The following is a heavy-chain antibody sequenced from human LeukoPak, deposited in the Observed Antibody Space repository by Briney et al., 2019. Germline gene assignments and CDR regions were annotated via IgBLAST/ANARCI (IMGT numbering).Heavy chain of an antibody. D-gene: IGHD5-18*01. V-gene: IGHV3-7*03. CDR3: ARGGYSYDY. Sequence: QSGGSLRLSCAASGFTFSGYWMSWVRQAPGKGLEWVANIKQDGSERYYVDSVESRFTISRDNAKNSLYLQMNSLRAEDTAVYYCARGGYSYDYWGQGTLVTVSS. CDR1: GFTFSGYW. CDR2: IKQDGSER. J-gene: IGHJ4*02.